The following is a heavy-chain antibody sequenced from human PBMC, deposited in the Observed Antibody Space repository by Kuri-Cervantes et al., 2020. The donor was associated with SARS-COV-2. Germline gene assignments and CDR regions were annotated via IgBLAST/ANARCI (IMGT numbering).Heavy chain of an antibody. D-gene: IGHD6-19*01. CDR2: IYTSGST. CDR1: GGSISSGSYY. Sequence: LRLSRTVSGGSISSGSYYWSWIRQPAGKGLEWIGRIYTSGSTNYNPSLKNRVTISVDPTKKQISLKLSSVTAADTAVYYCARFGSGWSDYYYYYGMDVWGQGTTVTVSS. CDR3: ARFGSGWSDYYYYYGMDV. V-gene: IGHV4-61*02. J-gene: IGHJ6*02.